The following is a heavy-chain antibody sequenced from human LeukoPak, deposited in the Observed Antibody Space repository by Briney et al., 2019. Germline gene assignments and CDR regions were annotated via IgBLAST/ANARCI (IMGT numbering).Heavy chain of an antibody. Sequence: SETLSLTCTVSGGCISITSYYWGWIRQPPGKGLEWIGRIYTSGSTNYNPSLKSRVTMSVDTSKNQFSLKLTSVTAADTAVYYCVRYEGDFWGQGTLVTVSS. CDR2: IYTSGST. CDR1: GGCISITSYY. D-gene: IGHD3-3*01. J-gene: IGHJ4*02. CDR3: VRYEGDF. V-gene: IGHV4-39*07.